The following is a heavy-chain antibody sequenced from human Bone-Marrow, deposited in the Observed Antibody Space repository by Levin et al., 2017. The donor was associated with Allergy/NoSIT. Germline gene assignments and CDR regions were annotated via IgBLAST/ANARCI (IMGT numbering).Heavy chain of an antibody. CDR1: GFKFTGSW. Sequence: PGGSLRLSCEASGFKFTGSWMTWVRQLPGKGLEWVAHIGKDGSQKEYVDSVKGRFTISRDNAKNSVYLQMNSLRVEDTAVYYCAGDRGDWGQGTLVTVSS. D-gene: IGHD3-16*01. V-gene: IGHV3-7*01. CDR3: AGDRGD. CDR2: IGKDGSQK. J-gene: IGHJ4*02.